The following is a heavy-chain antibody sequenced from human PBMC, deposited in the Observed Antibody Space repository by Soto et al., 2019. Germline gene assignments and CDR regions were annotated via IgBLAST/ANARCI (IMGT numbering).Heavy chain of an antibody. CDR3: ARDYYDSSGYARNHDAFDI. CDR1: GFTFSSYE. Sequence: EVQLVESGGGLVQPGGSLRLSCAASGFTFSSYEMNWVHQAPGKGLEWVSYISSSGSTIYYADSVKGRFTISRDNAKNSLYLQMNSLRAEDTAVYYCARDYYDSSGYARNHDAFDIWGQGTMVTVSS. V-gene: IGHV3-48*03. CDR2: ISSSGSTI. J-gene: IGHJ3*02. D-gene: IGHD3-22*01.